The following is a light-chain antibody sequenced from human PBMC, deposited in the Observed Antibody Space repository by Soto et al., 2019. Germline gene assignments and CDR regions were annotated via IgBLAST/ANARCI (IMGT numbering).Light chain of an antibody. V-gene: IGKV3-15*01. CDR2: GAS. CDR3: QQYNNWPSWT. J-gene: IGKJ1*01. CDR1: QSVSSY. Sequence: EIVIPQSPATLSVSPGERATLSCRASQSVSSYLAWYQQKPGQAPRLLIYGASTRATGIPARFSGSGSGTEFTLTISSLQSEDFAVYYCQQYNNWPSWTFGQGTKV.